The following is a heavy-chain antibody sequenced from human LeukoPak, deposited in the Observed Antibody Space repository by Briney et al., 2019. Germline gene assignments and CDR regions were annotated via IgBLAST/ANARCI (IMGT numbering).Heavy chain of an antibody. CDR2: IYYSGNT. CDR1: GGSISSYY. V-gene: IGHV4-59*01. J-gene: IGHJ2*01. Sequence: SETLSLTCTVSGGSISSYYWSWIRQPPGKGLEWIGYIYYSGNTNYNPSLKSRVSISIDTSMNQFSLQLSSVTAADTAVYYCARDRDSSGLRDFDLWGRGTLVTVSA. CDR3: ARDRDSSGLRDFDL. D-gene: IGHD3-22*01.